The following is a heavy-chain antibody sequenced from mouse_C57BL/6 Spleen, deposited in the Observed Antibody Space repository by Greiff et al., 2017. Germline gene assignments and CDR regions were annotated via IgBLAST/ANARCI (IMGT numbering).Heavy chain of an antibody. Sequence: QVQLKQPGAELVKPGASVKLSCKASGYTFTSYWMHWVKQRPGQGLEWIGMIHPNSGSTNYNEKFKGKATLTVDKSSSTAYMQLSSLTSEDSAVYYCAREITTVAFDDWGKSATLTVSS. CDR1: GYTFTSYW. CDR2: IHPNSGST. J-gene: IGHJ2*01. D-gene: IGHD1-1*01. V-gene: IGHV1-64*01. CDR3: AREITTVAFDD.